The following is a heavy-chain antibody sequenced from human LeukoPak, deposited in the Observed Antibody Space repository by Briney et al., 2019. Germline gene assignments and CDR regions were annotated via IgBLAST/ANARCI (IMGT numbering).Heavy chain of an antibody. V-gene: IGHV4-59*01. CDR3: ARDLLGRGGSFDY. CDR2: ISYSGST. J-gene: IGHJ4*02. D-gene: IGHD3-10*01. CDR1: GGSISSYY. Sequence: SETLSLTCTVSGGSISSYYWSWIRQPPGKGLEWIGYISYSGSTNFNPSLKSRVTISVDTSKNQFSLKLSSVTAADTAVYYCARDLLGRGGSFDYWGQGTLVTVSS.